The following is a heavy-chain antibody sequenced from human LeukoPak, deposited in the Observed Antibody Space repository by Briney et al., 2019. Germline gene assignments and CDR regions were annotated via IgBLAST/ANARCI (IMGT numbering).Heavy chain of an antibody. CDR3: AREDIVVVPAAHYGV. D-gene: IGHD2-2*01. V-gene: IGHV3-30-3*01. J-gene: IGHJ4*02. Sequence: PGRSLRLSCAASAFTFSSYAMHWDRHAPGKGLEWVAVISYDGSNKYYADSVKGRFTISRDNSKNTLYLQMNSLRAGDTAVYYCAREDIVVVPAAHYGVWGQGTLVTVSS. CDR1: AFTFSSYA. CDR2: ISYDGSNK.